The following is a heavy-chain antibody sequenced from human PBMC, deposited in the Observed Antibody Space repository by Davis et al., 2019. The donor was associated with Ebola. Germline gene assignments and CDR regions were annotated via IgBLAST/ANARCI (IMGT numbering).Heavy chain of an antibody. J-gene: IGHJ4*02. CDR1: GFTFSDHH. Sequence: GESLKISCAASGFTFSDHHMDWVRQAPGKGLQWVGRSRGKNKGYTTEYAASAKGRFTISRDDSKNSLYLQMNSLKTEDAAVYYCTRDLSASAYTAFDYWGQGTLVTVSS. V-gene: IGHV3-72*01. CDR2: SRGKNKGYTT. D-gene: IGHD5-18*01. CDR3: TRDLSASAYTAFDY.